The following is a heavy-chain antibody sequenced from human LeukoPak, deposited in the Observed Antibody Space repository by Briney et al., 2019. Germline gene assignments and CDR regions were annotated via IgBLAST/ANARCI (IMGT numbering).Heavy chain of an antibody. D-gene: IGHD6-19*01. CDR2: ISSSSSTI. CDR1: GFTFSTYS. J-gene: IGHJ4*02. Sequence: PGGCLRLSCAPSGFTFSTYSMNWVRQAPGKGLEWVSYISSSSSTIFYADSVKGRFTISRDNAKNSLYLQMNSLRDEDTAVYYCARAAGTGIDYWGQGTLVTVSS. CDR3: ARAAGTGIDY. V-gene: IGHV3-48*02.